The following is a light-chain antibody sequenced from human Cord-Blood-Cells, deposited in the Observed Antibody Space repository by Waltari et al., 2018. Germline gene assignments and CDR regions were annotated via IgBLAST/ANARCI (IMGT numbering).Light chain of an antibody. V-gene: IGLV1-47*01. CDR3: AAGDDSLSGHVV. CDR2: RNR. Sequence: HSVLTQPPSASGTPGQRVTISCSGSSSNIGSNYVYWYQQLPGTAPKLLIYRNRQRPEGVPDRFAGSRSGTSASLGISGLRSEDEADYYCAAGDDSLSGHVVFGGGSKLAVL. CDR1: SSNIGSNY. J-gene: IGLJ2*01.